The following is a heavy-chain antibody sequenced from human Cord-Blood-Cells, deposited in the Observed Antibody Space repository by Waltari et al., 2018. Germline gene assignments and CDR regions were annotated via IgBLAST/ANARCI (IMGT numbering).Heavy chain of an antibody. CDR2: INPSGGSK. Sequence: QVQLVQSGAEVKKPGASVKVSCKASGYTFTSYYMHWVRQAPGQGLEWMGIINPSGGSKSYAQKFQGRVTMTRDTSTSTVYMELSSLRSEDTAVYYCARARFGYCSGGSCYYFDYWGQGTLVTVSS. V-gene: IGHV1-46*01. CDR3: ARARFGYCSGGSCYYFDY. J-gene: IGHJ4*02. CDR1: GYTFTSYY. D-gene: IGHD2-15*01.